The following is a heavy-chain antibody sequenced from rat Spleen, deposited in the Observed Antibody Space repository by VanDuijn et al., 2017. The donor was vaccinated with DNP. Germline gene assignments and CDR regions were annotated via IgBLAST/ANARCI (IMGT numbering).Heavy chain of an antibody. Sequence: EVQLVESGGGLVQPGRSLKLSCAASGFSFRNYYMAWVRQTPKKGLEWVAIISHTDDTTYYPDSVKGRFTISRDNAYSALYLQMNSLRSEDMATYYCARWGDSDWHFDFWGPGTMVTVSS. CDR1: GFSFRNYY. CDR2: ISHTDDTT. J-gene: IGHJ1*01. V-gene: IGHV5-22*01. CDR3: ARWGDSDWHFDF.